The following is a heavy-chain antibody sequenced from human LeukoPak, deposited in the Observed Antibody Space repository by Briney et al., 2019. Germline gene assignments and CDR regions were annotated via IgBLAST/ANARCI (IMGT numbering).Heavy chain of an antibody. CDR1: GGSISSGGYY. D-gene: IGHD3-22*01. Sequence: SETLSLTCTVSGGSISSGGYYWSWIRQHPGKGLEWIGYIYYSGSTYYNPSLKSRVTISVDTSKNQFSLKLSSVTAADTAVYYCARELVVITRAVRRNWFDPWGQGTLVTVSS. CDR2: IYYSGST. V-gene: IGHV4-31*03. J-gene: IGHJ5*02. CDR3: ARELVVITRAVRRNWFDP.